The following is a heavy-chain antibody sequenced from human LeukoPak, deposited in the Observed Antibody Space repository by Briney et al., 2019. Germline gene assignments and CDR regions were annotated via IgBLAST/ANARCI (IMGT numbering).Heavy chain of an antibody. J-gene: IGHJ3*02. CDR2: IGTAGDT. CDR3: ARYSGYDHAFDI. V-gene: IGHV3-13*01. D-gene: IGHD5-12*01. CDR1: GFTFSSYD. Sequence: GGSLRLSCAASGFTFSSYDMHWVRQATGKGLEWVSAIGTAGDTYYPGSVKGRFTISRGNAKNSLYLQMNSLRAEDTAVYYCARYSGYDHAFDIWGQGTMVTVSS.